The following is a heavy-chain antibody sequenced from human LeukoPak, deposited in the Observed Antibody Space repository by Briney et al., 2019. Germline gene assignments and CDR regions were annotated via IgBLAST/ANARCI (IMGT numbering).Heavy chain of an antibody. J-gene: IGHJ6*02. CDR1: GYSFTSYW. D-gene: IGHD6-13*01. CDR3: ARVPPYSSSWYYYYYGMDV. CDR2: IYPGDSDT. V-gene: IGHV5-51*01. Sequence: GESLKISCKGSGYSFTSYWIGWVRQVPGKGLEWMGIIYPGDSDTRYSPSFQGQVTISADKSISTAYLQWSSLKASDTAMYYCARVPPYSSSWYYYYYGMDVWGQGTTVTVSS.